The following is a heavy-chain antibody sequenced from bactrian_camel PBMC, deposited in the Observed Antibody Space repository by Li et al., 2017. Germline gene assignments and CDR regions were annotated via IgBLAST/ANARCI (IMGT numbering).Heavy chain of an antibody. V-gene: IGHV3S31*01. CDR1: GFTFSEYP. D-gene: IGHD3*01. CDR2: IYTAGGNA. CDR3: AADLHPDDWVGSPVYPKNDFAY. Sequence: VQLVESGGGLVQPGGSLRHSCVVSGFTFSEYPMAWFRQGPGKEREGIAAIYTAGGNAYSADSVKGRFTISQDTVKNSLYLQMNSLKPEDTAMYYCAADLHPDDWVGSPVYPKNDFAYWGQGTQVTVS. J-gene: IGHJ6*01.